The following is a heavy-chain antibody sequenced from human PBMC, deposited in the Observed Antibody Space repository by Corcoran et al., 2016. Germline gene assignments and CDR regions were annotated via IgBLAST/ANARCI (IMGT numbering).Heavy chain of an antibody. CDR3: ARSRVWGYSYGYGD. CDR1: GDSISSFC. V-gene: IGHV4-59*12. J-gene: IGHJ4*02. Sequence: QVQLQESGPGLVKPSETLSLTCTVSGDSISSFCWSWIRQTPGKGLEWIGYIYHSGSTNYNPSLKSRVTISVDTSKNQFSLKLSSVTAADTAVYYCARSRVWGYSYGYGDWGQGTLVTVSS. CDR2: IYHSGST. D-gene: IGHD5-18*01.